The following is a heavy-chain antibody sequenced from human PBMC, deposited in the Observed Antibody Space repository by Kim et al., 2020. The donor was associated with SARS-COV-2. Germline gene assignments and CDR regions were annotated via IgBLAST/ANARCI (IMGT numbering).Heavy chain of an antibody. CDR1: GGTFSSYA. CDR3: ARVSPSLVRYDSSGSIDY. J-gene: IGHJ4*02. Sequence: SVKVSCKASGGTFSSYAISWVRQAPGQGLEWMGGIIPIFGTANYAQKFQGRVTITADESTSTAYMDLSSLRSEDTAVYYCARVSPSLVRYDSSGSIDYWGQGTLVTVSS. V-gene: IGHV1-69*13. D-gene: IGHD3-22*01. CDR2: IIPIFGTA.